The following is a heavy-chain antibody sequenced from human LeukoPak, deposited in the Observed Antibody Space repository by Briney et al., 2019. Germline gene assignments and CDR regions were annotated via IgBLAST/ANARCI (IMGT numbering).Heavy chain of an antibody. Sequence: GGSLRLSCVASGFTFSSFSVHWVRQAPGKGLEWVASIKQDGGETFYVDSVKGRFTISRDNAKNSLYLQMNSLRAEDTAVYYCTREDHSNYNYWGQGTLVTVSS. J-gene: IGHJ4*02. V-gene: IGHV3-7*01. D-gene: IGHD4-11*01. CDR2: IKQDGGET. CDR3: TREDHSNYNY. CDR1: GFTFSSFS.